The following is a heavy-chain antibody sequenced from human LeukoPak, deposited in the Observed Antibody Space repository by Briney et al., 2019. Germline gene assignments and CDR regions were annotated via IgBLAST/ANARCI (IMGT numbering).Heavy chain of an antibody. D-gene: IGHD2-15*01. V-gene: IGHV3-7*03. CDR3: AREDRSCYYH. CDR1: EFTFSNYW. J-gene: IGHJ4*02. CDR2: KKQDGGET. Sequence: GRSLRLASVASEFTFSNYWMAWLRQAPEKGREWVASKKQDGGETFYVESVRGRFSISRENAKNSLYLQMNSLRPDDTAVYYCAREDRSCYYHWGQGTLVTVSS.